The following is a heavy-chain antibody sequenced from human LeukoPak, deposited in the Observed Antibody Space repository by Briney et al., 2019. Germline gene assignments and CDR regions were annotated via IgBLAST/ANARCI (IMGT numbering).Heavy chain of an antibody. CDR1: GYSISSGYY. D-gene: IGHD2-15*01. V-gene: IGHV4-38-2*01. CDR2: ISHSADT. CDR3: ARLGRYCSGSTCYPTNFGN. Sequence: PSETLSLTCVVSGYSISSGYYWGWIRQPPGKGLEWIGSISHSADTYYNPSRRSRVTISEDTSKNQFSLNLSSVTAADTAVYYCARLGRYCSGSTCYPTNFGNWGQGTLVTVSS. J-gene: IGHJ4*02.